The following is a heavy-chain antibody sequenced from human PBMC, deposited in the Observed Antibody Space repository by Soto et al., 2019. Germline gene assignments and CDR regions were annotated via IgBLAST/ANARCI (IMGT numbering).Heavy chain of an antibody. D-gene: IGHD3-9*01. V-gene: IGHV5-51*01. CDR1: GYNFNNYW. CDR2: IYPSDSDT. CDR3: AKQYDILTGYYFNWFDP. Sequence: GESLKISCKASGYNFNNYWIAWVRQMPGKGLEWMGIIYPSDSDTRYNPSFQGQVTISADKSTTTAYLQWSSLKASDTAMYYCAKQYDILTGYYFNWFDPWGQGTLVTVSS. J-gene: IGHJ5*02.